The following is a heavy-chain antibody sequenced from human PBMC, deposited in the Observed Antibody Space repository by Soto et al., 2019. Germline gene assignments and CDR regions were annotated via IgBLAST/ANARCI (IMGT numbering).Heavy chain of an antibody. CDR2: IKQDGSEK. D-gene: IGHD3-10*01. CDR3: ARDGDRYGSGTHYYYVDV. CDR1: GFTFSIYW. J-gene: IGHJ6*03. Sequence: EVQLVESGGGLVQPGGSLRLSCAASGFTFSIYWMTWVRQAPGKGLEWVANIKQDGSEKYYVDSVKGPFTISRDNAKNSVFLQMNSLRAGDTAVYYCARDGDRYGSGTHYYYVDVWGKGTTVTVSS. V-gene: IGHV3-7*01.